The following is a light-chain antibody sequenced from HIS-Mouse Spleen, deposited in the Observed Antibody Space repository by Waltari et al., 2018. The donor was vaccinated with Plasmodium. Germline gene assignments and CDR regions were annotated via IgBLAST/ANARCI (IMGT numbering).Light chain of an antibody. CDR2: DVS. V-gene: IGLV2-11*01. CDR1: SSDVGGYNY. CDR3: CSYAGSYV. J-gene: IGLJ2*01. Sequence: QSALTQPRSVSGSPGQSVPISCTGTSSDVGGYNYVSWYQQHPGKAPKLMIYDVSKRPSGVPDRFSGSKSGNTASLTISGLQAEDEADYYCCSYAGSYVFGGGTKLTVL.